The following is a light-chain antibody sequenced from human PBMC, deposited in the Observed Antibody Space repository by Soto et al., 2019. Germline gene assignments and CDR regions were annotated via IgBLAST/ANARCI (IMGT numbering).Light chain of an antibody. CDR3: QQYNTYSIT. CDR2: GAS. V-gene: IGKV3-15*01. CDR1: QSVSSN. J-gene: IGKJ5*01. Sequence: EIVMTQSAATLSVYAGERATLSCRASQSVSSNLAWYQQKPGQAPRLLIYGASTRATGIPARFSGSGSGTEFTLTISSLQPDDFATYYCQQYNTYSITFGQGTRLEI.